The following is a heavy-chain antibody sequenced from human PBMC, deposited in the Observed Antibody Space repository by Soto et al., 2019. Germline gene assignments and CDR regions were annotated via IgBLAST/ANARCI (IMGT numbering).Heavy chain of an antibody. CDR3: GRDNNFYASGSGVDY. V-gene: IGHV3-21*01. CDR2: ITGSSNYI. CDR1: GFTFSSYS. J-gene: IGHJ4*02. Sequence: EVQLVESGGGLVEPGGSLRLSCAASGFTFSSYSMNWVRQAPGKGLEWVSSITGSSNYIHYTDSVKGRFTISRDNAKNSLFLQRNSLRAEDTAVYYCGRDNNFYASGSGVDYWGQGTLVTVSS. D-gene: IGHD3-10*01.